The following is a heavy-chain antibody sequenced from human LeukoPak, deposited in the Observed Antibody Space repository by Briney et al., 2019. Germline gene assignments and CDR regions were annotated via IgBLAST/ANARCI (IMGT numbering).Heavy chain of an antibody. J-gene: IGHJ4*02. CDR2: IYHSGSA. CDR1: GGSISSGGYY. V-gene: IGHV4-30-2*01. CDR3: ARWGVPTAGLEDSFDY. Sequence: SQTLSLTCIVSGGSISSGGYYWSWIRQPPGKGLEWIGYIYHSGSAYYNPSLESRVTISVDRSKNQFSQKLSSVTAADTAVYYCARWGVPTAGLEDSFDYWGQGTLVTVSS. D-gene: IGHD3-10*01.